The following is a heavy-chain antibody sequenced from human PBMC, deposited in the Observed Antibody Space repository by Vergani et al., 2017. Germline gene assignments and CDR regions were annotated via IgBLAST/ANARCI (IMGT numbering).Heavy chain of an antibody. Sequence: QVQLVESGGRVVQPGRSLRLSCTSSGFTFSTYAMHWVRQAPGKGLEWVAIIYYDGSKKYYADSVKGRFTISRDNSRNTLDLLMSSLRAEDTAIYYCVREGSYCGSTTCRNPSYVYYYHMDVWGEGTTVTVSS. J-gene: IGHJ6*03. CDR3: VREGSYCGSTTCRNPSYVYYYHMDV. V-gene: IGHV3-33*01. CDR2: IYYDGSKK. CDR1: GFTFSTYA. D-gene: IGHD2-21*01.